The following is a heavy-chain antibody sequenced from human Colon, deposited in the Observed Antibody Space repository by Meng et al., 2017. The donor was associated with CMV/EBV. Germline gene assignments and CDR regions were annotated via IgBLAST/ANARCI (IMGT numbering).Heavy chain of an antibody. CDR1: GYTFTSYG. CDR3: ARGTMVGGVIIARPN. CDR2: ISTNNGNT. J-gene: IGHJ4*02. D-gene: IGHD3-10*01. Sequence: SGYTFTSYGMSWVRQAPGQGLEWMGWISTNNGNTNYAQKLQGRVTMTTDTSTSTAYLELRSLRADDTAVYYCARGTMVGGVIIARPNWGQGTLVTVSS. V-gene: IGHV1-18*01.